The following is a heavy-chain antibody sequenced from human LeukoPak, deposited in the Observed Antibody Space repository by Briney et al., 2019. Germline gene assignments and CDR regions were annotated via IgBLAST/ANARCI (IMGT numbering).Heavy chain of an antibody. J-gene: IGHJ4*02. CDR2: IYSGDSDT. Sequence: GESLKISCKGSGYSFTSYWIGWVRQMPGKGLEWMGIIYSGDSDTRYSPSFHGQVTISADKSLSTAYLQWSSLKASDTAMYYCARPGPLAALLFDYWGQGTLVTVSS. CDR1: GYSFTSYW. V-gene: IGHV5-51*01. CDR3: ARPGPLAALLFDY. D-gene: IGHD1-26*01.